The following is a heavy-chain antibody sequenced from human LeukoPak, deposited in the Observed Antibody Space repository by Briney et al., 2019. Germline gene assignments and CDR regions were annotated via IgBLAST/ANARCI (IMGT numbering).Heavy chain of an antibody. Sequence: GGSLRLSCAASGFTFSTCPMHWVRQAPGKGLEYVSSISSNGGSTYYANSVKGRFTISRDSSKNTLYLQMGSLRAEDMAVYYCVKDGTMVRGVRFATYFDYWGQGTLVTVSS. CDR3: VKDGTMVRGVRFATYFDY. J-gene: IGHJ4*02. CDR1: GFTFSTCP. V-gene: IGHV3-64*01. D-gene: IGHD3-10*01. CDR2: ISSNGGST.